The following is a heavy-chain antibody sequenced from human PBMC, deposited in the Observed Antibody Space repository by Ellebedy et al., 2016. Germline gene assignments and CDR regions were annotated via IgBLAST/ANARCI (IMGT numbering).Heavy chain of an antibody. Sequence: HTGGSLRLSCAASGFTFSSYWMHWVRQAPGKGLMWVSRINSDGTTTSHADPVKGRFTISRDNAKNTLYLQMNSLRAEDTAVYYCARGYSGSYRLGYWGQGTLVTVSS. V-gene: IGHV3-74*01. D-gene: IGHD1-26*01. CDR2: INSDGTTT. CDR1: GFTFSSYW. CDR3: ARGYSGSYRLGY. J-gene: IGHJ4*02.